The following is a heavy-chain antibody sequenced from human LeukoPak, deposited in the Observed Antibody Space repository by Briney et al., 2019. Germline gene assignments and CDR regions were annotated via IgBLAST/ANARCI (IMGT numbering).Heavy chain of an antibody. J-gene: IGHJ4*02. Sequence: ASVKVSCKASGYTFTSYDINWVRQATGQGLEWMGWMNPNSGNTGYAQKFQGRVTMTRNTSISTAYMELSSLRSEDTAVYYCASSIDYYDSSYFDYWGQGTLVTVSS. D-gene: IGHD3-22*01. CDR1: GYTFTSYD. V-gene: IGHV1-8*01. CDR2: MNPNSGNT. CDR3: ASSIDYYDSSYFDY.